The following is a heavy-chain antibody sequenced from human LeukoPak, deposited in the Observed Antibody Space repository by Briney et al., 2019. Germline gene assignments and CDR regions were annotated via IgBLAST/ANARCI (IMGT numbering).Heavy chain of an antibody. CDR2: INGDGXST. CDR3: ARDGWVDY. Sequence: GGSLRLSCAAXGXXFSXYWXXXVXXXPXXXLVWVARINGDGXSTTYADSVKGRFTISRDNARNTVYLQMISLRGEDTAVYYCARDGWVDYWGQGTLVTVSS. J-gene: IGHJ4*02. CDR1: GXXFSXYW. V-gene: IGHV3-74*01. D-gene: IGHD1-26*01.